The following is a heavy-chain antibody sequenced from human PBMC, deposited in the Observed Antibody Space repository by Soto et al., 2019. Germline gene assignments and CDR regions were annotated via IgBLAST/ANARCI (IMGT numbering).Heavy chain of an antibody. CDR1: GGSISSYY. J-gene: IGHJ6*02. CDR3: ARGGTGTDYYYYYGMDV. Sequence: QVQLQESGPGLVKPSETLSLTCTVSGGSISSYYWSWIRQPVGKGLEWIGRIYTSGSTNYNPSLKSRVTMSVDTSKNQFSLKLSSVTAADTAVYYCARGGTGTDYYYYYGMDVWGQGTTVTVSS. D-gene: IGHD1-1*01. CDR2: IYTSGST. V-gene: IGHV4-4*07.